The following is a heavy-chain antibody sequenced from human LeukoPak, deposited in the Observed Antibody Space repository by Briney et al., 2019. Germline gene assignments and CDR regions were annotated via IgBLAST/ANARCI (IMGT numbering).Heavy chain of an antibody. J-gene: IGHJ4*02. CDR2: IYYSGST. D-gene: IGHD6-19*01. CDR3: ARGYSSGWFDY. Sequence: SQTLSLTCTVSGGSIRSYYWSWIRQPPGKGLEWIGYIYYSGSTNYNPSLKSRVTISVDTTKNQFSLKLSSVTAADTAVYYCARGYSSGWFDYWGQGTLVTVSS. CDR1: GGSIRSYY. V-gene: IGHV4-59*01.